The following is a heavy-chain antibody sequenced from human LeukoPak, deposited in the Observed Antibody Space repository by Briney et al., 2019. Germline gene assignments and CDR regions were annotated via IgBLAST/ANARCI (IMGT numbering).Heavy chain of an antibody. CDR3: ARLRRGAAAGFDY. Sequence: PSETLSLTCTVSGGSISSYYWSWIRQPPGKGLEWIGYIHYSGITDSNPSLKSRVSISVDTSKNQFSLKLSSVTAADTAVYYCARLRRGAAAGFDYWGQGTLVTVSS. CDR1: GGSISSYY. CDR2: IHYSGIT. D-gene: IGHD6-13*01. J-gene: IGHJ4*02. V-gene: IGHV4-59*01.